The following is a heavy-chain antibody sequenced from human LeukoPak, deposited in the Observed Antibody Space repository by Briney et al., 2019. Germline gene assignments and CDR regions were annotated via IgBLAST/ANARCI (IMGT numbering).Heavy chain of an antibody. V-gene: IGHV3-23*01. D-gene: IGHD2-15*01. Sequence: PGGSLRLSCAASGFSFRTYAMSWVRQAPGKGLEWVSGICGNDGKTYYADSVKGRFTISRDNSKNTLHLQMNSLRAEDTALYYCAKDTGGSCYSAIAYWGQGALVTVS. CDR2: ICGNDGKT. CDR1: GFSFRTYA. CDR3: AKDTGGSCYSAIAY. J-gene: IGHJ4*02.